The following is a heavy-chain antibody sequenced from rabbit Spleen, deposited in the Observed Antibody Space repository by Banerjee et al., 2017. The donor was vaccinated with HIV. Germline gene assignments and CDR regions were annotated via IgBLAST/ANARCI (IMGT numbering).Heavy chain of an antibody. CDR2: INAVTGKA. D-gene: IGHD8-1*01. Sequence: QERLVESGGGLVQPEGSLTLTCTASGFSFSNKAVMCWVRQAPGKGLEWIACINAVTGKAVYASWAKGRFTFSKTSSTTVFLQMTSLTAADTATYFCARDGAGGSYFALWGQGTLVTV. CDR1: GFSFSNKAV. CDR3: ARDGAGGSYFAL. J-gene: IGHJ4*01. V-gene: IGHV1S45*01.